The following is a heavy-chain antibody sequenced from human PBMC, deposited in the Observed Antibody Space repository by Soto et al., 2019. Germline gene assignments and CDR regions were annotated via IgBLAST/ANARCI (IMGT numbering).Heavy chain of an antibody. J-gene: IGHJ4*02. CDR2: IYYSGST. Sequence: SETLSLTCTVSGGSISSYYWSWIRQPPGKGLEWIGYIYYSGSTNYNPSLKSRVTISVDTSKNQFSLKLSSATAADTAVYYCARQRVADFDYWGQGTLVPVSS. D-gene: IGHD5-12*01. CDR1: GGSISSYY. CDR3: ARQRVADFDY. V-gene: IGHV4-59*08.